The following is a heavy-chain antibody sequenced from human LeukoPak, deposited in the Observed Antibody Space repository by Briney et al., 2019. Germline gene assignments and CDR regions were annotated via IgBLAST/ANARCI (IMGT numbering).Heavy chain of an antibody. D-gene: IGHD2-2*01. J-gene: IGHJ4*02. CDR2: ISAYNGNT. V-gene: IGHV1-18*01. CDR1: GYTFTSYG. Sequence: GASAKVSCKASGYTFTSYGISWVRQAPGQGLEWMGWISAYNGNTNYAQKLQGRVTMTTDTSTSTAYMELRSLRSDDTAVYYCARDRGYCSSTSCPLDYWGQGTLVTVSS. CDR3: ARDRGYCSSTSCPLDY.